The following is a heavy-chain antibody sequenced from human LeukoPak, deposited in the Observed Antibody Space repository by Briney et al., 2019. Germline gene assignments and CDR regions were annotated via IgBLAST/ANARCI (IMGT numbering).Heavy chain of an antibody. Sequence: GRSLRLSCAASGFTFSSYSMNWVRQAPGKGLEWVSSISSSSSYIYYADSVKGRFTISRDNAKNSLYLQMNSLRAEDTAVYYCARLHVGIAAAKRFDPWGQGTLVTVSS. J-gene: IGHJ5*02. CDR3: ARLHVGIAAAKRFDP. CDR1: GFTFSSYS. V-gene: IGHV3-21*01. D-gene: IGHD6-13*01. CDR2: ISSSSSYI.